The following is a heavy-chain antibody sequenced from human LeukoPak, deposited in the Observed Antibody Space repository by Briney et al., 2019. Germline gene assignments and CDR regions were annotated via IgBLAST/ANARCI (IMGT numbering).Heavy chain of an antibody. CDR3: AKYLQPRGHPYALDI. CDR2: VFGGTTT. Sequence: PGGSLRLSCAASGFTFSSYPMGWVRQAPGKGLEWVASVFGGTTTVYTDSVKGRFTISRDNSKSTMSLQMSSLRVEDTALYYCAKYLQPRGHPYALDIWGHGTLVTVSS. V-gene: IGHV3-23*01. J-gene: IGHJ3*02. D-gene: IGHD1-14*01. CDR1: GFTFSSYP.